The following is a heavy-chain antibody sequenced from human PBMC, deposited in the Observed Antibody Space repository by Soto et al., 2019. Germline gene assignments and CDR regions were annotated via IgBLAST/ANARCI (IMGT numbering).Heavy chain of an antibody. D-gene: IGHD1-26*01. J-gene: IGHJ4*02. V-gene: IGHV3-33*01. CDR3: ARPIVGAPKSELGY. CDR2: IWYDGSNK. CDR1: GFTFNTYD. Sequence: QVQLVESGGGVVQPGRSLRLSCAASGFTFNTYDMHWVRQAPGKGLEWVAVIWYDGSNKYYADSVKGRFTISRDNSKNTRYLQMNTPRAEDTAVYYSARPIVGAPKSELGYWGQGTLVTVSS.